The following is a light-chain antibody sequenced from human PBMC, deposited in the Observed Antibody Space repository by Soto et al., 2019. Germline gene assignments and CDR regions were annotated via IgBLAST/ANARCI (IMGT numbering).Light chain of an antibody. Sequence: EIVLTQSPGTLSLSPGERATLSCRASQSVSSYLAWYQQKPGQAPRLLIYDASNRATGIPARFSCSGSGTDFTLTISRLEPEDFAVYYCQQRSGWTFGQGNNV. CDR3: QQRSGWT. J-gene: IGKJ1*01. CDR1: QSVSSY. V-gene: IGKV3-11*01. CDR2: DAS.